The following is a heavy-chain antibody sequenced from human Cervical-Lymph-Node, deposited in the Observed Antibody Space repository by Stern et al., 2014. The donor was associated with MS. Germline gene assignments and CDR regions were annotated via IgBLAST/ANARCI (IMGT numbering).Heavy chain of an antibody. CDR2: IWYDGSNP. J-gene: IGHJ4*02. V-gene: IGHV3-33*01. Sequence: QLVQSGGGVVQPGRSLRLSCAASGFSFSRYAMHWVRQAPGKGLEWVALIWYDGSNPNYEDSVTGRFTISRDNFKNTLYLQMNSLRAEDTAVYYCASAYSSSHYYFDYWGQGTLVTVSS. CDR1: GFSFSRYA. D-gene: IGHD6-13*01. CDR3: ASAYSSSHYYFDY.